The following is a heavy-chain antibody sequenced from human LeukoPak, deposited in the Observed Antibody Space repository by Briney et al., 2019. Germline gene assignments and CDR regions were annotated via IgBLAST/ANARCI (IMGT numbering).Heavy chain of an antibody. CDR2: IYSGGST. V-gene: IGHV3-66*01. CDR3: AKAGSYYTDYYFDY. Sequence: GGSLRLSCAASGFTVSSNYMSWVRQAPGKGLEWVSVIYSGGSTYYADSVKGRFTISRDNSKNTLYLQMGSLRAEDMAVYYCAKAGSYYTDYYFDYWGQGTLVTVSS. J-gene: IGHJ4*02. CDR1: GFTVSSNY. D-gene: IGHD3-10*01.